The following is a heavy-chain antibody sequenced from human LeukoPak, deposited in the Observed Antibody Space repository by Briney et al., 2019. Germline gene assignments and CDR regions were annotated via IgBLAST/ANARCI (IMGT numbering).Heavy chain of an antibody. D-gene: IGHD3-10*01. Sequence: PGGSLRLSCAASGFTFDDYTMHWVRQAPGKGLEWVSLISWDGGSTYYADSVKGRFTISRDNSKNTLYLQMNSLRAEDTAVYYCAKGDYGSGSHPFDYWGQGTLVTVSS. CDR2: ISWDGGST. CDR1: GFTFDDYT. CDR3: AKGDYGSGSHPFDY. J-gene: IGHJ4*02. V-gene: IGHV3-43*01.